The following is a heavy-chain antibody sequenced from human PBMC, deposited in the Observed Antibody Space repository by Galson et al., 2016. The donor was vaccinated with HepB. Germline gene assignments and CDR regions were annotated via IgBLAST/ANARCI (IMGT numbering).Heavy chain of an antibody. CDR2: ISASDAST. CDR3: VKDARVGWTFDY. Sequence: SLRLSCAASGFTFRSYAMNWVRQTPGKGLEWASTISASDASTFYADSVKGRFTVSRDNSRNTLYLQMNSLRAEDTAFYYCVKDARVGWTFDYWGKGTLVTVSS. CDR1: GFTFRSYA. J-gene: IGHJ4*02. D-gene: IGHD2-15*01. V-gene: IGHV3-23*01.